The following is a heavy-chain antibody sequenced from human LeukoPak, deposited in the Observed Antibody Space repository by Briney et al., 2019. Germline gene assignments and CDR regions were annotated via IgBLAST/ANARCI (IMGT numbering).Heavy chain of an antibody. CDR3: TRDKLELRQFDY. CDR2: IKSKTDGDTT. V-gene: IGHV3-15*01. D-gene: IGHD1-7*01. J-gene: IGHJ4*02. Sequence: GGSLRLSCEVSGFTLSNAWMSWVRQAPGKGLEWVGRIKSKTDGDTTDYAAPVKGRFTISRDESKDTLYLQMSSLKAEDTAVYYCTRDKLELRQFDYWGQGTLVTVSS. CDR1: GFTLSNAW.